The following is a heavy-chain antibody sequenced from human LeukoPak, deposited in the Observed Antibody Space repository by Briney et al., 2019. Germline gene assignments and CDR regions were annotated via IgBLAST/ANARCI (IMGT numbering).Heavy chain of an antibody. V-gene: IGHV3-7*04. CDR1: GFTFSSYW. CDR3: ARGSSGWSAGYYYGMDV. J-gene: IGHJ6*02. D-gene: IGHD6-19*01. Sequence: GGSLRLSCATSGFTFSSYWMSWVRQAPGKGLEWVANIKQDGSEKNYLDSMKGRFTISRDNAKNSLYLQMNSLRAEDTAVYYCARGSSGWSAGYYYGMDVWGQGTTVTVSS. CDR2: IKQDGSEK.